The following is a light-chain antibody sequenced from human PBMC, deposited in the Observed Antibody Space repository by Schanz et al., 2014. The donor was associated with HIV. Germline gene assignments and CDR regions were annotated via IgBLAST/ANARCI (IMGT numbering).Light chain of an antibody. CDR1: QSVSTW. Sequence: DIQMTQSPSTLSASVGDRISITCRASQSVSTWLAWYQQKPGKAPKLLISEASILETGVPSTFSGSGSGTEFTLTISSLQPDDFATYYCQQCVTYPYTFGQGTKLDIK. J-gene: IGKJ2*01. V-gene: IGKV1-5*03. CDR2: EAS. CDR3: QQCVTYPYT.